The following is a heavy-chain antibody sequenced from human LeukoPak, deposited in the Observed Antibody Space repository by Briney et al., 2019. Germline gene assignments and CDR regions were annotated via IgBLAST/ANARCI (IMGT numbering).Heavy chain of an antibody. CDR2: MSSNGGST. D-gene: IGHD2-21*01. V-gene: IGHV3-64D*09. J-gene: IGHJ4*02. CDR1: GFTFSNYA. CDR3: VKGNLRGRNWYSPDH. Sequence: GGSLRLSCSASGFTFSNYAMHWVHQAPGKGLEYVSTMSSNGGSTYYADSVKGRFTISRDNSKNTLYLQMSSLRAEDTAVYYCVKGNLRGRNWYSPDHWGQGTLVTVSS.